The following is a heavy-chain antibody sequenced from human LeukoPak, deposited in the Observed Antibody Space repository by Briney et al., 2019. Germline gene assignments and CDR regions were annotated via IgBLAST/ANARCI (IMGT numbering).Heavy chain of an antibody. V-gene: IGHV4-39*01. Sequence: PSETLSLTCSVSGGSIASSSYYWGWIRQPPGKGLEWIGSVFRTGTTYYNRSLKSRVTISVDTSKNQFSLKLSSVTAADTAVYYCASLRLGYCSSTSCFTHFQHWGQGTLVTVSS. D-gene: IGHD2-2*02. CDR1: GGSIASSSYY. CDR3: ASLRLGYCSSTSCFTHFQH. J-gene: IGHJ1*01. CDR2: VFRTGTT.